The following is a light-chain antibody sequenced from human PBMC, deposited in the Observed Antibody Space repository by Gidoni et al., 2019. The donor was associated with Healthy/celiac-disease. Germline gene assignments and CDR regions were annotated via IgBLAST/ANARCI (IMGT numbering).Light chain of an antibody. CDR1: QSVSSN. Sequence: EIVMTQSPATLSVSPGERATLSCRASQSVSSNLAWHQQKPGQAPRLLIHGASTRATGIPARFSGSGSGTEFTLTISSLQSEDCAVYYCQQYNNWPPITFGQGTRLEIK. J-gene: IGKJ5*01. CDR3: QQYNNWPPIT. CDR2: GAS. V-gene: IGKV3-15*01.